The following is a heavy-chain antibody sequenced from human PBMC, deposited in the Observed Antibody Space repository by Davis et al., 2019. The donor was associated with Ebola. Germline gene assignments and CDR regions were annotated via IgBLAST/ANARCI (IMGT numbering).Heavy chain of an antibody. J-gene: IGHJ4*02. D-gene: IGHD4-17*01. Sequence: PGGSLRLSCAASGFIFSSYVMSWVRQAPGKGLEWVSTLGTSADTYYADSVKGRFTISRDNSKNTLYLQMNSLRAEDTAVYYCAKDHDGDYVPSFDYWGQGTLVTVSS. CDR3: AKDHDGDYVPSFDY. V-gene: IGHV3-23*01. CDR2: LGTSADT. CDR1: GFIFSSYV.